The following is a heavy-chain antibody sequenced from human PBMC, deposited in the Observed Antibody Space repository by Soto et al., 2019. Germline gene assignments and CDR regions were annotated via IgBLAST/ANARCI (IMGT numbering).Heavy chain of an antibody. CDR3: AKYGGSFNFDY. D-gene: IGHD1-26*01. J-gene: IGHJ4*02. CDR1: GYTFTSYT. CDR2: INPSGGAP. Sequence: ASVKVSCKASGYTFTSYTMHWVRQAPGQGLEWMGIINPSGGAPTYAQRFQGRVTMTSDTSTSTVYMQLSSLRSDDTAMYYCAKYGGSFNFDYWGQGTLVTVSS. V-gene: IGHV1-46*01.